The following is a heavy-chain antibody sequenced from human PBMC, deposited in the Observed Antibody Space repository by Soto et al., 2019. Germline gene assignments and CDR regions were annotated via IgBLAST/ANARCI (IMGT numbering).Heavy chain of an antibody. D-gene: IGHD4-17*01. CDR3: ARDDPTVTTNWFDP. CDR1: GFTFSNYG. Sequence: QVQLVESGGGVVQPGRSLRLSCAASGFTFSNYGMHWVRQAPVKELEWVAVIWYDGSNKYYADSVKGRFTISRDNSKNTLYLQMNSLRAEDTAVYYCARDDPTVTTNWFDPWGQGTLVTVSS. V-gene: IGHV3-33*01. J-gene: IGHJ5*02. CDR2: IWYDGSNK.